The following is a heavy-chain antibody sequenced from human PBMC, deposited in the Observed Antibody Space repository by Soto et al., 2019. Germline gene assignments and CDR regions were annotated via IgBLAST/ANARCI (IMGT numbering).Heavy chain of an antibody. CDR1: GGSVSSGRYY. D-gene: IGHD3-10*01. V-gene: IGHV4-61*01. J-gene: IGHJ1*01. CDR2: IFFTGTT. CDR3: ASSFNVFREVRFAQP. Sequence: SETLYLTCTVSGGSVSSGRYYWSWIRQTPGKELQWIANIFFTGTTNYNPALQSRVTLSVDSSRNQFSLNLTSVTAADTATYYWASSFNVFREVRFAQPWGQGSLVTISP.